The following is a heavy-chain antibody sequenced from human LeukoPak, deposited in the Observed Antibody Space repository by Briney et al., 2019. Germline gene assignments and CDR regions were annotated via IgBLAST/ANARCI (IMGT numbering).Heavy chain of an antibody. D-gene: IGHD3-10*01. CDR1: GFTFSTYT. CDR2: ISSNGGSA. Sequence: GGSLRLSCSASGFTFSTYTMNWVRKAPRQAPGNGLEYVSGISSNGGSAYYGKSVKGRFTISRDNSKNTLYLQMSSLRADDTAVYYCAPSPGSGSYRGRGYWGQGTLVTVSS. CDR3: APSPGSGSYRGRGY. J-gene: IGHJ4*02. V-gene: IGHV3-64D*06.